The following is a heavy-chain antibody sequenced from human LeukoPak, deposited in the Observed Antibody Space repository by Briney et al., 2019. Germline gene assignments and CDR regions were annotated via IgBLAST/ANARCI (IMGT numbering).Heavy chain of an antibody. CDR1: GGSISSTNW. J-gene: IGHJ4*02. CDR2: IYHSGST. V-gene: IGHV4-4*02. Sequence: PSETLSLTCAVSGGSISSTNWWSWVRQPPGKGLEWIGEIYHSGSTNYNPSLKSRVTISVDKSKNQFSLKLSSVTAADTAVYYCARGARGWLRRLSHYFDYWGQGTLVTVSS. D-gene: IGHD5-18*01. CDR3: ARGARGWLRRLSHYFDY.